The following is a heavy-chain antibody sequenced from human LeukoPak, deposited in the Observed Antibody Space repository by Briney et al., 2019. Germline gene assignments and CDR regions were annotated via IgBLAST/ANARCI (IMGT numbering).Heavy chain of an antibody. CDR2: ISTSSNTI. V-gene: IGHV3-48*04. CDR1: GFTFSSFA. CDR3: ARAQDSYNSLYFGY. D-gene: IGHD5-24*01. Sequence: GGSLRLSCAASGFTFSSFAMNWVRQAPGKGLEWVSYISTSSNTIHYADSVKGRFTISRDNAKNSLYLQMNSLRAEDTAVYYCARAQDSYNSLYFGYWGQGALVTVSS. J-gene: IGHJ4*02.